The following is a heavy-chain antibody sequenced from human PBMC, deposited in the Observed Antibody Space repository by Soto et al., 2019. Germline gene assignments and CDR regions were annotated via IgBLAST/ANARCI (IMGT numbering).Heavy chain of an antibody. CDR3: TTDNWNYGVYYYYMDV. CDR2: IKSKTDGGTT. D-gene: IGHD1-7*01. CDR1: GFTFSNAW. V-gene: IGHV3-15*01. Sequence: GGSLRLSCAASGFTFSNAWMSWVRQAPGKGLEWVGRIKSKTDGGTTDYAAPVKGRFTISRDDSKNTLYLQMNSLKTEDTAVYYCTTDNWNYGVYYYYMDVWGKGTTVTISS. J-gene: IGHJ6*03.